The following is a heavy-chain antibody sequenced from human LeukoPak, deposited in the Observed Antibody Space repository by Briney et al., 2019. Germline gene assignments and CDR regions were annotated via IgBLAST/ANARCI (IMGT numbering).Heavy chain of an antibody. CDR1: GYTFTSYG. V-gene: IGHV1-18*04. CDR2: INAYNGNT. J-gene: IGHJ4*02. D-gene: IGHD2-15*01. CDR3: ARDKVHCSGGSCYAKYYFDY. Sequence: ASVKVSCKASGYTFTSYGISWVRQAPGQGLEWMGWINAYNGNTNYAQKLQGRVTMTTDRSTSTAYMELRSLRSDDTAVYYCARDKVHCSGGSCYAKYYFDYWGQGTLVTVSS.